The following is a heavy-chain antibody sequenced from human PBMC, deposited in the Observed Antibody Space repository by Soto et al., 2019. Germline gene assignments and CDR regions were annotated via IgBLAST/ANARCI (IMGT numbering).Heavy chain of an antibody. CDR3: EKALGELSPESSDY. V-gene: IGHV3-30*18. J-gene: IGHJ4*02. Sequence: QVQLVESGGGVVQPGRSLRLSCAASGFTFSSYAMHWVRQAPGKGLEWVAVISYDGSDKYYADSVKGRFTISRDNSKNTLNLQMNSLRADDQAVYDSEKALGELSPESSDYWGQGTLITVSS. CDR1: GFTFSSYA. D-gene: IGHD3-16*02. CDR2: ISYDGSDK.